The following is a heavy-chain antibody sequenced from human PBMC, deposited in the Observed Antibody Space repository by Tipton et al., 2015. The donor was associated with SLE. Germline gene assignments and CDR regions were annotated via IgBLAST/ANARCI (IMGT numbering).Heavy chain of an antibody. Sequence: TLSLTCTVSGGSINNYFWSWIRQPAGKGLEWIGRLFTSGSTNYNPSLKNRVTISLDMSKNRFSLRLTSVTAADTALYYCAREEVTRSYPTPGYYSFNYMDVWGKGTTVTVSS. CDR1: GGSINNYF. D-gene: IGHD1-26*01. J-gene: IGHJ6*03. CDR3: AREEVTRSYPTPGYYSFNYMDV. CDR2: LFTSGST. V-gene: IGHV4-4*07.